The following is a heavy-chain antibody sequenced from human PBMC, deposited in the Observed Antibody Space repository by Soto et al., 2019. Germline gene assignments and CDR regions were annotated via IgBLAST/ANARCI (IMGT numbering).Heavy chain of an antibody. CDR1: GGSVTSYH. J-gene: IGHJ5*02. Sequence: SETLSFTCVVSGGSVTSYHWSLIRQLPGKGLECISYTAYTGNPNYNPSLKSRVTIPIYTTKNQLSLTFTSMTAAYTAVYYCVREMHHGFTHSFEPWGNGTRVTASS. V-gene: IGHV4-59*02. CDR2: TAYTGNP. CDR3: VREMHHGFTHSFEP. D-gene: IGHD2-15*01.